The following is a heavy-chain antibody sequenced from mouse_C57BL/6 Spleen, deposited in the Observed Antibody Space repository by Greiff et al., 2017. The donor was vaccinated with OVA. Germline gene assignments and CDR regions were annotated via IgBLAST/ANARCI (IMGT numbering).Heavy chain of an antibody. CDR2: ISSGSSTI. CDR3: ATNGTPRGPSWFAY. Sequence: EVKLMESGGGLVKPGGSLKLSCAASGFTFSDYGMHWVRQAPEKGLEWVAYISSGSSTIYYADTVKGRFTISRDNAKNTLFLQMTSLRSEDTAMYYCATNGTPRGPSWFAYWGKGTLVTVSA. V-gene: IGHV5-17*01. J-gene: IGHJ3*01. D-gene: IGHD4-1*01. CDR1: GFTFSDYG.